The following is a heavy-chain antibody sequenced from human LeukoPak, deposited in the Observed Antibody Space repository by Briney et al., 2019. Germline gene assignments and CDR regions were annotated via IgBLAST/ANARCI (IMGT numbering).Heavy chain of an antibody. CDR3: ARGAGSVDY. CDR2: IYYSRST. Sequence: ETLSLTCNVSGGSISSYYWSWIRPPPGKGLEWIGYIYYSRSTNYNPSLKSRVTISVDTSKNQFYLKLSSVTAADTAVYYCARGAGSVDYWGQGTLVTVSS. CDR1: GGSISSYY. V-gene: IGHV4-59*01. D-gene: IGHD6-13*01. J-gene: IGHJ4*02.